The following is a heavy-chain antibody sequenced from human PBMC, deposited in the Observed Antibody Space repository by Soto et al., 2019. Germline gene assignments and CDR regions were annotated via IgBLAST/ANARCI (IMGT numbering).Heavy chain of an antibody. CDR2: INPNGGVT. J-gene: IGHJ6*03. CDR1: GDTFNDYY. Sequence: QVQLVQSGAEVKRPGASVTVSCRSSGDTFNDYYIHWVRQAPGQGLEWMGWINPNGGVTKYAPKFQGWVSMTRDTSIRTVYMQLSRLRSDDTAVYYCARESVGATATLDYSYFYMDVWGTGTTVTVSS. D-gene: IGHD1-26*01. CDR3: ARESVGATATLDYSYFYMDV. V-gene: IGHV1-2*04.